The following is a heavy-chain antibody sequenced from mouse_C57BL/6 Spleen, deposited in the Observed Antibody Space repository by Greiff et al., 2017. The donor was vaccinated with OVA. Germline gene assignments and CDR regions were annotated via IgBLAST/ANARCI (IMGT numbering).Heavy chain of an antibody. J-gene: IGHJ2*01. CDR1: GYAFSSSW. CDR3: ARKYDGYYDY. V-gene: IGHV1-82*01. CDR2: IYPGDGDT. Sequence: QVQLKESGPELVKPGASVKISCKASGYAFSSSWMNWVKQRPGKGLEWIGRIYPGDGDTNYNGKFKGKATLTADKSSSTAYMQLSSLTSEDSAVYFCARKYDGYYDYWGQGTTLTVSS. D-gene: IGHD2-3*01.